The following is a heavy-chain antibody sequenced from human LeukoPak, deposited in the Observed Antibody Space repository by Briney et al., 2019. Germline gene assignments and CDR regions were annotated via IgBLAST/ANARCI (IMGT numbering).Heavy chain of an antibody. J-gene: IGHJ2*01. V-gene: IGHV3-23*01. CDR1: GFTFRTYG. D-gene: IGHD7-27*01. CDR3: ARELVSLGTGYFDL. Sequence: GGSLRLSCEASGFTFRTYGMTWVRQAPGKGLEWVSGITGSSTWTYYADSVKGRFTISRDNSKNPLHLQMDSLRAEDTAIYSCARELVSLGTGYFDLWGRGTLVTVSS. CDR2: ITGSSTWT.